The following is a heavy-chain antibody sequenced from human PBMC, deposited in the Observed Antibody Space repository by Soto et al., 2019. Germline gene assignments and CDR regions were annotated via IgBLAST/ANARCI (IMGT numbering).Heavy chain of an antibody. V-gene: IGHV4-59*01. D-gene: IGHD4-17*01. CDR1: GGSLSISD. CDR2: IYYSGST. Sequence: HSWSLSLGSTSCGGSLSISDWGGSRHPPGKGLEWIGYIYYSGSTNYNPSLKSRVTISVDTSKNQFSLKLSSVTAADTAVYYCARTSRFYGDYVWYFDYWGQGTLVTVSS. J-gene: IGHJ4*02. CDR3: ARTSRFYGDYVWYFDY.